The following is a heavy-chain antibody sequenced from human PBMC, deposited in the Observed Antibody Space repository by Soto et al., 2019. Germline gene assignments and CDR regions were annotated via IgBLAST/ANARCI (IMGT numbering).Heavy chain of an antibody. CDR3: ARSVAVPGAHIDY. CDR1: CGSISGSY. Sequence: SETLSLTCSVSCGSISGSYWSWIRQSPGKGLEWLGYVYYTGSTNYSPSLRSRVSISVDTSKNELSLRLSSVTAADTAVYFCARSVAVPGAHIDYWGQGTQVTVS. D-gene: IGHD6-19*01. CDR2: VYYTGST. V-gene: IGHV4-59*01. J-gene: IGHJ4*02.